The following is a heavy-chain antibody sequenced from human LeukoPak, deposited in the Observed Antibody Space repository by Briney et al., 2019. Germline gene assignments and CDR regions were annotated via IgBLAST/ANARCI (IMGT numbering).Heavy chain of an antibody. CDR1: GDTLSSRG. CDR3: ARVVSIGQPPYFYYMDV. Sequence: ASVKVSCKASGDTLSSRGFSWVRQAPGQGLEWMGGIIPMLGTVTYAQNFQGRVTITADESTGTAYMDLSSLRSEDTAVYYCARVVSIGQPPYFYYMDVWGKGTTVTVSS. CDR2: IIPMLGTV. D-gene: IGHD6-6*01. J-gene: IGHJ6*03. V-gene: IGHV1-69*13.